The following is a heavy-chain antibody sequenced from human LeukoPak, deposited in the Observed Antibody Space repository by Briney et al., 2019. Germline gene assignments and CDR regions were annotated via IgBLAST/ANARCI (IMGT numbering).Heavy chain of an antibody. CDR3: ARIHRYCSGGACYVLDN. V-gene: IGHV4-59*02. CDR2: VYSSGST. D-gene: IGHD2-15*01. J-gene: IGHJ4*02. Sequence: KASETLSLTCVVSGGSVSGYYWGWIRQPPGRGLEWIGYVYSSGSTNYNPSFKSRITISVDTSRNQFSLQLSSVTAADTAVYYCARIHRYCSGGACYVLDNWGQGTLVAVSS. CDR1: GGSVSGYY.